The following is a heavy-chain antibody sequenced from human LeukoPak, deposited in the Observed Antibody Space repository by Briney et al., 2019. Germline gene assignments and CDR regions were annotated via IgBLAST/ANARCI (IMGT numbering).Heavy chain of an antibody. CDR2: ITQEGSEK. J-gene: IGHJ6*04. V-gene: IGHV3-7*01. CDR3: AELGITMIGGV. CDR1: GLTFSSSW. D-gene: IGHD3-10*02. Sequence: GGSLRLFCAASGLTFSSSWMNCARQAPGKGLEWVANITQEGSEKYYVDSMKGRFTISRDNAKNSLYLQMHSVRAEDTPVYYGAELGITMIGGVWGKGSTVTISS.